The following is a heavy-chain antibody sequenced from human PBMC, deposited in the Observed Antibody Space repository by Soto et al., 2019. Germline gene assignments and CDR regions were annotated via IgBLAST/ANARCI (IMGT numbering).Heavy chain of an antibody. V-gene: IGHV1-18*04. CDR1: GYTFTSYG. D-gene: IGHD3-22*01. CDR3: ARGDSSGYGSWGYYYYGMDV. Sequence: ASVKVSCKASGYTFTSYGISWVRQAPGQGLEWMGWISAYNGNTNYAQKLQGRVTMTTDTSTSTAYMELRSLRSDDTAVYYCARGDSSGYGSWGYYYYGMDVWGQGTTVTVSS. J-gene: IGHJ6*02. CDR2: ISAYNGNT.